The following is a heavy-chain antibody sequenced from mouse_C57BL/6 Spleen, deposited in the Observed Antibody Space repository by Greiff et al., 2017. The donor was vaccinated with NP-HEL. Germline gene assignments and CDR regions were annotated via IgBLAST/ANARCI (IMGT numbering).Heavy chain of an antibody. D-gene: IGHD4-1*01. Sequence: VQLQESGAELVKPGASVKISCKASGYAFSSYWMNWVKQRPGKGLEWIGQIYPGDGDTNYNGKFKGKATLTADKSSSTAYMQLSSLTSEDSAVYCWARGSDLGAWFAYWGQGTLVTVSA. CDR2: IYPGDGDT. CDR1: GYAFSSYW. CDR3: ARGSDLGAWFAY. J-gene: IGHJ3*01. V-gene: IGHV1-80*01.